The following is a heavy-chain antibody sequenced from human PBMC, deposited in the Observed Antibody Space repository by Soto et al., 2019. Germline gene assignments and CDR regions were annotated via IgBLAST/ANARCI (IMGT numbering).Heavy chain of an antibody. CDR3: AKPKLERYSARNYYYYLDF. CDR1: GYTFTSYA. J-gene: IGHJ6*03. Sequence: ASVKVSCKASGYTFTSYAMHWVRQAPGQRLEWMGWINAGNGNTKYSQKFQGRVTITRDTSASTAYMELSSLRSEDTAVYYCAKPKLERYSARNYYYYLDFWGKGTRVTVSS. CDR2: INAGNGNT. V-gene: IGHV1-3*01. D-gene: IGHD6-13*01.